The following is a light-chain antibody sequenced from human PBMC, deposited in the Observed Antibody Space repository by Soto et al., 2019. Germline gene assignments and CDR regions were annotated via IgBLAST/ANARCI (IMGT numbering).Light chain of an antibody. J-gene: IGKJ1*01. CDR2: DTS. CDR3: QQYQNLWT. Sequence: ENVLTQSPGTLSLSPGERATLSCRTSKGISSSYLAWYQQKPGQAPRLLIYDTSSRATGIPDRFSGSGSGTEFTLTISSLQSEDFAIYYCQQYQNLWTFGQGTKVEIK. V-gene: IGKV3-20*01. CDR1: KGISSSY.